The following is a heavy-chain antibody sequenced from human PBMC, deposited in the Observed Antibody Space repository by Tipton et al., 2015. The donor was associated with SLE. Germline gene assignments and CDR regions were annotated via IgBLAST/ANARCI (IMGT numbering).Heavy chain of an antibody. J-gene: IGHJ3*02. CDR1: GGSFRGYY. CDR2: INHSGST. V-gene: IGHV4-34*01. CDR3: ASGDFWSGHPFDAFDI. Sequence: TLSLTCAVYGGSFRGYYWSWIRQPPGKGLEWIGEINHSGSTKYKPSLKRRVTISLDTSKDQFSLKLGSVTAADTAVYYCASGDFWSGHPFDAFDIWGQGTMVSVSS. D-gene: IGHD3-3*01.